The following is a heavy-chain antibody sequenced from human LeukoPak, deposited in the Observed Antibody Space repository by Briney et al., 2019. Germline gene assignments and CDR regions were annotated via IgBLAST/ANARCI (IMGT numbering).Heavy chain of an antibody. D-gene: IGHD2-2*01. CDR2: MNPNSGNT. V-gene: IGHV1-8*01. CDR3: ATGGCSSTSCFYY. CDR1: GYTFTSYD. J-gene: IGHJ4*02. Sequence: ASVTVSCKASGYTFTSYDINWVRQAPGQGLEWMGWMNPNSGNTGYAQKFQGRVTMTRNTSISTAYMELSSLRSEDTAVYYCATGGCSSTSCFYYWGQGTLVTVSS.